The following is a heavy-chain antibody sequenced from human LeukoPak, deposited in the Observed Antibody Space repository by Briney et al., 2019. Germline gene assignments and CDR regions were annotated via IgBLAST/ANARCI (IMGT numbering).Heavy chain of an antibody. V-gene: IGHV3-30*18. D-gene: IGHD3-22*01. Sequence: GGSLRLSCAASGFTFSSYGMHWVRQAPGKGLEWVAVISYDGSKKYYADSVKGRFTISRDNSKNTLYLQMNSLRAEDTAVYYCAKTLPPLYYYDSSGYSLPQKPLDYWGQGTLVTVSS. CDR1: GFTFSSYG. J-gene: IGHJ4*02. CDR3: AKTLPPLYYYDSSGYSLPQKPLDY. CDR2: ISYDGSKK.